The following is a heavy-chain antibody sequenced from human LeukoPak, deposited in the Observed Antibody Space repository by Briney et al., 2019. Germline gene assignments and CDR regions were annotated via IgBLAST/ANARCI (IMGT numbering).Heavy chain of an antibody. CDR2: ISNKGGST. D-gene: IGHD1-26*01. CDR1: GFTFSSYW. CDR3: VKSGTWADFDS. J-gene: IGHJ4*02. Sequence: PGGSLRLSCAASGFTFSSYWMHWVRQAPGKGLEDVSGISNKGGSTYYADSVKGRFTISRDNSKNTLHLQMSRLRADDTAVYYCVKSGTWADFDSWGQGTLVTVSS. V-gene: IGHV3-64D*09.